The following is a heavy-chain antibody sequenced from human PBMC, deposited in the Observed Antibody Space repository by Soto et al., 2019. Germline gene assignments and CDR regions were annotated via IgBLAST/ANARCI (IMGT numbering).Heavy chain of an antibody. J-gene: IGHJ4*02. D-gene: IGHD2-15*01. CDR2: MSSSGTTI. Sequence: EVQLVESGGDLVQPGGSLRLSCAASGFTFSSYSMNWVRQAPGKGLEWVSYMSSSGTTIYYADSVKGRFTISRDNAKNSLYPQMNGLRDEDTAVYYCTRGWGCSGGSCYSDHWGQGTLVTVSS. CDR1: GFTFSSYS. CDR3: TRGWGCSGGSCYSDH. V-gene: IGHV3-48*02.